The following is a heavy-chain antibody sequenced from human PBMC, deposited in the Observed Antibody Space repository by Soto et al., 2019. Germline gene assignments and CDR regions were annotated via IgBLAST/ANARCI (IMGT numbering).Heavy chain of an antibody. CDR3: ARPSGYCTNGVCYQDFDY. CDR1: GYTFTGYY. V-gene: IGHV1-46*01. J-gene: IGHJ4*02. CDR2: INPSGGST. D-gene: IGHD2-8*01. Sequence: ASVKVSCKASGYTFTGYYMHWVRQAPGQGLEWMGIINPSGGSTSYAQKFQGRVTMTRDTSTSTVYMELSSLRSEDTAVYYCARPSGYCTNGVCYQDFDYWGQGTLVTVSS.